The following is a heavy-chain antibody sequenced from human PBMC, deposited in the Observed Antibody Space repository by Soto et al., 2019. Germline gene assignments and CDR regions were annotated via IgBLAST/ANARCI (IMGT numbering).Heavy chain of an antibody. CDR3: ARGEMALDS. CDR2: IIPMFGIV. J-gene: IGHJ4*02. Sequence: SVKVSCKASGDSFSTSAINWVRQAPGQGLEWMGGIIPMFGIVNYAQRVQGRVTITADESTNIAYMELSSLRSEDTAVYYCARGEMALDSWGQGTLVT. CDR1: GDSFSTSA. D-gene: IGHD1-26*01. V-gene: IGHV1-69*13.